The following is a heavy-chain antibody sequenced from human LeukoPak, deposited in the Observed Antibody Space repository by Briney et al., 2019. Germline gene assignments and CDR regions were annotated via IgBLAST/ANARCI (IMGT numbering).Heavy chain of an antibody. CDR3: ATASGTYTSTY. Sequence: GGSLRLSCAASGLTFRNYGMHWGREAPGKGPEWVAVIYYDGNNKYYADSVKGRFTISRDNSKNTLYLQLNSLRAEDTAVYYCATASGTYTSTYWGQGTQVTVSS. V-gene: IGHV3-33*01. CDR2: IYYDGNNK. D-gene: IGHD1-26*01. CDR1: GLTFRNYG. J-gene: IGHJ4*02.